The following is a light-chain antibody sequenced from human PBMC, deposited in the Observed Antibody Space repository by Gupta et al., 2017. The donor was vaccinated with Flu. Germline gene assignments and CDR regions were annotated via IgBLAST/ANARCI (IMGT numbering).Light chain of an antibody. V-gene: IGKV1-9*01. CDR3: QQRNDYPLT. CDR1: QDINTY. CDR2: AAS. Sequence: DIQLTQSPSFLSASVGDRVTVTCLASQDINTYLARYQQKPGKAPKRLLYAASTLTSGGPSRFSGSGSATDFTHTISSLQAEDLATYYCQQRNDYPLTFGGGTKVEIK. J-gene: IGKJ4*01.